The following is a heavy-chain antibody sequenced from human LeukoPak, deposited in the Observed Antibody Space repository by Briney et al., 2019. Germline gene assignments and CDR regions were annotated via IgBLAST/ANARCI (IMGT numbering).Heavy chain of an antibody. V-gene: IGHV3-9*01. D-gene: IGHD5-18*01. CDR1: GFTFYDYA. J-gene: IGHJ4*02. Sequence: SLRLSCAASGFTFYDYAMHWVRQAPGKGLECVSGISWNSGSIGYADSVKGRFTISRDNAKTSLYLQMNSLRAEDTALYYCAKSNTAMVTNTFDYWGQGTLVTVSS. CDR3: AKSNTAMVTNTFDY. CDR2: ISWNSGSI.